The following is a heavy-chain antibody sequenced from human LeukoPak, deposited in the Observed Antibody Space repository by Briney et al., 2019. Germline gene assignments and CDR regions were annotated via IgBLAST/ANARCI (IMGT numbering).Heavy chain of an antibody. CDR1: GFTLSSYW. CDR3: ARVVVNNRPLVDD. CDR2: INTDGTYT. Sequence: GGSLRFCCAASGFTLSSYWMYWVRHAPGKGLVWVSHINTDGTYTNYADSVKGRFTISRDNAKNTLYLQMNSLRAEDTAVYYCARVVVNNRPLVDDGGQGTLVTVSS. V-gene: IGHV3-74*01. D-gene: IGHD2-15*01. J-gene: IGHJ4*02.